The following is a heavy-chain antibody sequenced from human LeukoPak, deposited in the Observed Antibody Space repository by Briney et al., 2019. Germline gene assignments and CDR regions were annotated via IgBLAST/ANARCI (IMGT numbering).Heavy chain of an antibody. Sequence: PAETLSLTCAVYGGSFSGYYWSWIRQPPGKGLEWIGEINHRGSTNYNPSLKRRVTISVDTSKNQISLKLSSVTAADTAVYYCARSPGYYYDSSGTYYFDYWGQGTLVTVSS. CDR1: GGSFSGYY. CDR3: ARSPGYYYDSSGTYYFDY. J-gene: IGHJ4*02. V-gene: IGHV4-34*01. CDR2: INHRGST. D-gene: IGHD3-22*01.